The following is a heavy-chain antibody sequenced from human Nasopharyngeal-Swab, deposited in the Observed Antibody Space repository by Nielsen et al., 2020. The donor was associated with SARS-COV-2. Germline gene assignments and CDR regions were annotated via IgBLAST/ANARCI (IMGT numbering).Heavy chain of an antibody. Sequence: ASVKVSCKASGYTFTSYGISWVRQAPGQGLEWMGWISAYNGNTNYAQKLQGRATMTTDTSTSTAYMELRSLRSDDTAVYYCARDPDYGDFLYYYYGMDVWGQGTTVTVSS. V-gene: IGHV1-18*01. D-gene: IGHD4-17*01. CDR1: GYTFTSYG. CDR3: ARDPDYGDFLYYYYGMDV. J-gene: IGHJ6*02. CDR2: ISAYNGNT.